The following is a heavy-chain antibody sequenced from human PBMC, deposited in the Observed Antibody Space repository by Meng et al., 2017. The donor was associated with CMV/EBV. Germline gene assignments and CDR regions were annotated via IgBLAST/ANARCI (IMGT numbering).Heavy chain of an antibody. D-gene: IGHD3-3*01. CDR1: GYSISSGYY. J-gene: IGHJ6*02. CDR3: ARCCLGDNYDFWSCYFNYYYYYGMDV. CDR2: IYHSGST. V-gene: IGHV4-38-2*02. Sequence: GSLRLSCTVSGYSISSGYYWCWIRQPPGKGLEWIGSIYHSGSTYYNPSLKSRVTISVDTSKNQFSLKLSSVTAADTAVYYCARCCLGDNYDFWSCYFNYYYYYGMDVWGQGTTVTVSS.